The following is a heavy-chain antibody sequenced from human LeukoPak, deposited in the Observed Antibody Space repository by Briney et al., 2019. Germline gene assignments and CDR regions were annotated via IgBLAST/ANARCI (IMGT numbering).Heavy chain of an antibody. V-gene: IGHV1-8*01. CDR1: GYTFTNYD. CDR2: MNPNSGNT. Sequence: ASVKVSCKASGYTFTNYDINWVRQATGQGLEWMGWMNPNSGNTGYAQKFQGRVTMTRNTSISTAYMELSSLRSEDTAVYYCARGRLTGGPPHIYPYWGQGTLVTVSS. D-gene: IGHD7-27*01. J-gene: IGHJ4*02. CDR3: ARGRLTGGPPHIYPY.